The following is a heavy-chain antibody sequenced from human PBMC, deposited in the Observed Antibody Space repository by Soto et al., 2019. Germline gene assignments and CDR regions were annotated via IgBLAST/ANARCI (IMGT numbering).Heavy chain of an antibody. Sequence: GGSLRLSCAASGFTFSNYWIHWVRQVPGEGLVWVSSINNDGSRTWYADSVRGRIAMSRDNARNLVSLQMNSLRAEDTAVYYCGNTFEYWGQGALVTVSS. J-gene: IGHJ4*02. V-gene: IGHV3-74*01. CDR2: INNDGSRT. CDR3: GNTFEY. CDR1: GFTFSNYW.